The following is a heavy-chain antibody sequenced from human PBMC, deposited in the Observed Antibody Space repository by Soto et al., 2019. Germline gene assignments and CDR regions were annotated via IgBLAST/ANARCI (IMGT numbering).Heavy chain of an antibody. V-gene: IGHV1-69*02. J-gene: IGHJ4*02. D-gene: IGHD4-17*01. CDR3: ARVAGDYEAY. CDR1: GGTFSSYT. CDR2: IIPILGIA. Sequence: QVQLVQSGAEVKKPGSSVKVSCKASGGTFSSYTISWVRQAPGQGLEWMGRIIPILGIANYAQKFQGRVTITADKSTSTSYMELSSLRSEDTAVYYCARVAGDYEAYWGQGTLVTVSS.